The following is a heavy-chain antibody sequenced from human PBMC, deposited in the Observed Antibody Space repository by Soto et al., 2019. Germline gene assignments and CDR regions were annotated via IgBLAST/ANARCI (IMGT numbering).Heavy chain of an antibody. CDR1: GFTFSRYS. V-gene: IGHV3-48*02. J-gene: IGHJ4*02. D-gene: IGHD5-12*01. CDR3: ARGGVATIFGDS. CDR2: IDSSSKTI. Sequence: EVQLVESGGGLVQPGGSLRVSCAASGFTFSRYSMNWVRQAPGKGLEWLSYIDSSSKTIYYADSVRGRFIISRDNAKNSLYLQMISLRDEDTAVYYCARGGVATIFGDSWGQGTLVTVSS.